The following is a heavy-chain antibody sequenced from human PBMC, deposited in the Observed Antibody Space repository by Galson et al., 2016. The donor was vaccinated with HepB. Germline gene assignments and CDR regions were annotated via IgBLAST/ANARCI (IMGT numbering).Heavy chain of an antibody. J-gene: IGHJ4*02. V-gene: IGHV1-24*01. CDR1: GYTLTEFS. CDR2: FDSNHGAT. CDR3: ATDTSFDF. Sequence: SVKVSCKVSGYTLTEFSIHWVRQAPGKGLEWMGGFDSNHGATIYAQIIQGRITMTEYTSTDTAYMELSSLISEDTAVDYCATDTSFDFWGQGTLVTVSS.